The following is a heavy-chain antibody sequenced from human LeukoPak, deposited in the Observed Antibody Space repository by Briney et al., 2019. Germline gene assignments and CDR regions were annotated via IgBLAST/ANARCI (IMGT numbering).Heavy chain of an antibody. CDR1: GYTFTGYY. CDR2: INPNSGGT. J-gene: IGHJ3*02. CDR3: ARDGYYYDSSGYYSDAFDI. D-gene: IGHD3-22*01. V-gene: IGHV1-2*02. Sequence: ASVKVSCKASGYTFTGYYMHWVRQAPGQGLEWMGWINPNSGGTNYAQKFQGRVTMTRDTSISTAYMELSRLRSDDTAVYYCARDGYYYDSSGYYSDAFDIWGQGTMVTVSS.